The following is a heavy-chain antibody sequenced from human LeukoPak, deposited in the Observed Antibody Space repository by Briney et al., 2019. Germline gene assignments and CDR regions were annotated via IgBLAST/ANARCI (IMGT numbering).Heavy chain of an antibody. CDR3: ATSLGGSSPSHY. CDR2: ISYDGSNY. J-gene: IGHJ4*02. Sequence: KAGGSLRLSCAASEFIFSPYAMHWVRQAPGKGLEWAALISYDGSNYYYADSVKGRFTISRDNANNTLYLQMNSLRAEDTAVYYCATSLGGSSPSHYWGQGTLVTVSS. V-gene: IGHV3-30*03. CDR1: EFIFSPYA. D-gene: IGHD6-6*01.